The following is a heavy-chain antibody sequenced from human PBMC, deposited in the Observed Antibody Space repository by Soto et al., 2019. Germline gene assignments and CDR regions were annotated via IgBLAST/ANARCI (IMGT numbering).Heavy chain of an antibody. CDR3: ATDGAIIVAGYFDY. J-gene: IGHJ4*03. CDR1: AYTFTNYF. D-gene: IGHD6-19*01. V-gene: IGHV1-46*01. Sequence: ASVKVSCKASAYTFTNYFLHWVRQAPGQGLEWMAVINPLDGSTNYAQKFQGRVTMTRDTSTSTVHLELSSLKSDATAVYYCATDGAIIVAGYFDYWRQGSLVTICS. CDR2: INPLDGST.